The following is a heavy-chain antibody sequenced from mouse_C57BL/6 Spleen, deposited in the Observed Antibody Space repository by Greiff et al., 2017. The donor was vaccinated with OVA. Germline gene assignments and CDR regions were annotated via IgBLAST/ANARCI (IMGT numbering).Heavy chain of an antibody. CDR2: INYDGSST. J-gene: IGHJ1*03. CDR1: GFTFSDYY. D-gene: IGHD4-1*01. V-gene: IGHV5-16*01. Sequence: EVKLVESEGGLVQPGSSMKLSCTASGFTFSDYYMAWVRQVPEKGLEWVANINYDGSSTYYLDSLKSRFIISRDNAKNILYLQMSSLKSEDTATYYCARLGRLGYFDVWGTGTTVTVSS. CDR3: ARLGRLGYFDV.